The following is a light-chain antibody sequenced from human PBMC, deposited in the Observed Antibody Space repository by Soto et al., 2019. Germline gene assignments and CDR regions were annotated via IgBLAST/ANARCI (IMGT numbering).Light chain of an antibody. CDR2: AAS. CDR3: QQTHAVPRT. V-gene: IGKV1-39*01. Sequence: DIQMTQSPASLSASVGDRVTITCRASQNVITYLNWYQQKPGKAPKLLIYAASSLQSGVPLSFSGSGSGTTSILTLNSLQPEDFATYCCQQTHAVPRTFGQGTKVEI. CDR1: QNVITY. J-gene: IGKJ1*01.